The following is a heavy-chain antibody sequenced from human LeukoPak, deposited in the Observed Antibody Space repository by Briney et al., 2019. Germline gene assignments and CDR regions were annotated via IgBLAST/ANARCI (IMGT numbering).Heavy chain of an antibody. CDR1: GYTFTGCY. CDR3: AGVSTPFYYYYGMDV. CDR2: INPNSGGT. D-gene: IGHD5/OR15-5a*01. Sequence: ASVKVSCKASGYTFTGCYMHWVRQAPGQGLEWMGWINPNSGGTNYAQKFQGRVTMTRDTSISTAYMELSRLRSDDTAVYYCAGVSTPFYYYYGMDVWGQGTTVTVSS. J-gene: IGHJ6*02. V-gene: IGHV1-2*02.